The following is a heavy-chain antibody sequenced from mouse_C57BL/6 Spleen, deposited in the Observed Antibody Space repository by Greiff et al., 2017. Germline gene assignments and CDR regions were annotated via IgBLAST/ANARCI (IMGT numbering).Heavy chain of an antibody. CDR3: ARDSNYHYFDY. V-gene: IGHV1-61*01. J-gene: IGHJ2*01. CDR1: GYTFTSYW. Sequence: QVQLQQPGAELVRPGSSVKLSCKASGYTFTSYWMDWVKQRPGQGLEWIGNIYPSDSETHYNQKFKDKATLTVDKASSTAYMQLSSLTSEDSAVYYCARDSNYHYFDYWGQGTTLTVSS. CDR2: IYPSDSET. D-gene: IGHD2-5*01.